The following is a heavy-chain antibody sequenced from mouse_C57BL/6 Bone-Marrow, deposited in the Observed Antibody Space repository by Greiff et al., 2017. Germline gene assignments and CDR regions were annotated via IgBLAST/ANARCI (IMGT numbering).Heavy chain of an antibody. CDR3: ARIYYGNYDGYFDV. V-gene: IGHV15-2*01. CDR2: ILPSIGRT. D-gene: IGHD2-1*01. J-gene: IGHJ1*03. Sequence: QVQLQQSGSELRSPGSSVKLSCKDFDSEVFPIAYMSWVRQKPGHGVEWIGGILPSIGRTIYGEKFEDKATLDADTLSNTAYLELNSPTSEDAAIYYCARIYYGNYDGYFDVWGTGTTVTVSS. CDR1: DSEVFPIAY.